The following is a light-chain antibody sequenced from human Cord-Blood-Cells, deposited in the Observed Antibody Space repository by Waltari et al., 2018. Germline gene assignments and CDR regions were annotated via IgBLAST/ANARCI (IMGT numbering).Light chain of an antibody. CDR2: EVS. V-gene: IGLV2-8*01. CDR3: SSYAGSNNYV. Sequence: QSALPQPPSASGPPGQAVTISCTGTSTDAGGYNYVPWYQQHPGKAPKLMIYEVSKRPSGVPDRFSGSKSGNTASLTVSGLQAEDEADYYCSSYAGSNNYVFGTGTKVTVL. J-gene: IGLJ1*01. CDR1: STDAGGYNY.